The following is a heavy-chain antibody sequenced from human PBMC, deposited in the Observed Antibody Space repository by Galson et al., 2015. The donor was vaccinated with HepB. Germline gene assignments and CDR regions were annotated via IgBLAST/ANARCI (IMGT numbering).Heavy chain of an antibody. CDR3: AKDRRRHYYYYYYMDV. V-gene: IGHV3-30*18. Sequence: SLRLSCAASGFTFSSYGMHWVRQAPGKGLEWVAVISYDGSNKYYADSVKGRFTISRDNSKNTLYLQMNSLRAEDTAVYYCAKDRRRHYYYYYYMDVWGKGTTVTVSS. J-gene: IGHJ6*03. CDR2: ISYDGSNK. CDR1: GFTFSSYG. D-gene: IGHD6-25*01.